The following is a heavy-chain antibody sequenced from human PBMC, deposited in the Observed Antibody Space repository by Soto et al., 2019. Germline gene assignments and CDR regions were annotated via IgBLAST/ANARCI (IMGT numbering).Heavy chain of an antibody. Sequence: PGGSLRLSCAVSGFTFSSFNMNWVRQAPGKGLEWVAVISYDGSNKYYADSVKGRFTISRDNSKNTLYLQMNSLRAEDTAVYYCAKDQGLRYCISTSCYNWFDPWGQGTLVTVSS. CDR2: ISYDGSNK. CDR3: AKDQGLRYCISTSCYNWFDP. CDR1: GFTFSSFN. D-gene: IGHD2-2*01. J-gene: IGHJ5*02. V-gene: IGHV3-30*18.